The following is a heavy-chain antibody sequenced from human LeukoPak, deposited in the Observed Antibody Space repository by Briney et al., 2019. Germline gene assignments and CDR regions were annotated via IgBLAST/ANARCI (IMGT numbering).Heavy chain of an antibody. V-gene: IGHV3-9*03. CDR2: ISWNSGSI. CDR1: GFTFDDYA. J-gene: IGHJ6*03. CDR3: AKAFRGDYYYMDV. D-gene: IGHD3-3*02. Sequence: GRSLRLSCAASGFTFDDYAMHWVRQAPGKGLEWVSGISWNSGSIGYADSVKGRFTISRDNAKNSLYLQVNSLRAEDMALYYCAKAFRGDYYYMDVWGKGTTVTVSS.